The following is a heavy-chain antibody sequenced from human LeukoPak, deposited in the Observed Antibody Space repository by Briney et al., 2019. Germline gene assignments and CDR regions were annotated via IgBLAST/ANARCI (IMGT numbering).Heavy chain of an antibody. J-gene: IGHJ4*02. CDR2: ISGSGDST. D-gene: IGHD2-15*01. Sequence: PGGSLRLSCAASAFTFSNYAMSWVRQAPGKGLEWVSSISGSGDSTYYADSVKGRFTISRDNSKNTLYLQMNSLRAEDTAVYYCAKEEVVAATVYFDYWGQGTLVTVSS. CDR1: AFTFSNYA. V-gene: IGHV3-23*01. CDR3: AKEEVVAATVYFDY.